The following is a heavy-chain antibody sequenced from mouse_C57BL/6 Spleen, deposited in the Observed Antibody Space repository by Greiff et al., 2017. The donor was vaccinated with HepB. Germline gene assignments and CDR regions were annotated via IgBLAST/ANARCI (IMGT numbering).Heavy chain of an antibody. CDR3: TRGDYDYDDGGLDY. Sequence: QVQLKESGAELVRPGASVTLSCKASGYTFTDYEMHWVKQTPVHGLEWIGAIDPETGGTAYNQKFKGKAILTADKSSSTAYMELRSLTSEDAAVYYCTRGDYDYDDGGLDYRGPSPTLTASS. D-gene: IGHD2-4*01. CDR2: IDPETGGT. V-gene: IGHV1-15*01. J-gene: IGHJ2*01. CDR1: GYTFTDYE.